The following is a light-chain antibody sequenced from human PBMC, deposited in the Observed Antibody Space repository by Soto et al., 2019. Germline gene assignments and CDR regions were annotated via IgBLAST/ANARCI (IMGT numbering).Light chain of an antibody. CDR2: EVT. CDR1: SSDVGGYNF. J-gene: IGLJ1*01. V-gene: IGLV2-14*03. Sequence: QSALTQPASVSGSPGQSITISCTGTSSDVGGYNFVSWYQQHPSKAPKLMIYEVTSRPSGVSNRFSGSKSGNTASLTISGLQAEDEADYYCNSYTTISTLVFGTGTKVTVL. CDR3: NSYTTISTLV.